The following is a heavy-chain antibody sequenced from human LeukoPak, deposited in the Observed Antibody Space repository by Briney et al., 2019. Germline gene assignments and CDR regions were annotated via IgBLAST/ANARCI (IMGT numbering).Heavy chain of an antibody. D-gene: IGHD3-22*01. CDR3: ARDRRAYDSSAYYYDY. Sequence: TGGSLRLSCAASGFTFSDYYMSWIRQAPGKGLEWVSYISSSGSTIYYADSVKGRFTISRDNAKNSLYLQMNSLRAEDTAVYYCARDRRAYDSSAYYYDYWGQGTLVTVSS. CDR1: GFTFSDYY. J-gene: IGHJ4*02. V-gene: IGHV3-11*01. CDR2: ISSSGSTI.